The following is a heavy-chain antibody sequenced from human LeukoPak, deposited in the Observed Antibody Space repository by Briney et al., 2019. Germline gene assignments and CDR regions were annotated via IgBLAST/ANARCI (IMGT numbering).Heavy chain of an antibody. J-gene: IGHJ3*02. D-gene: IGHD3-9*01. Sequence: GGSLRLSCAASGFTVSSNYMSWVRQAPGKGLEWVSVIYSGGSTYYADSVKGRFTISRDNAKNSLYLQMNSLRAEDTAVYYCARGSDPYDILTGYYSFDIWGQGTMVTVSS. CDR1: GFTVSSNY. CDR2: IYSGGST. V-gene: IGHV3-53*01. CDR3: ARGSDPYDILTGYYSFDI.